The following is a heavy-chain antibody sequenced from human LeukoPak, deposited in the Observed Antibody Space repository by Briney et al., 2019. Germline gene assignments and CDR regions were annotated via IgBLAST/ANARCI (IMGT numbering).Heavy chain of an antibody. CDR1: GFTFSSYS. Sequence: RAGGSLRLSCAASGFTFSSYSMNWVRQAPGKGLEWVSYISSSSSTIYYADSVKGRFTISRDNAKNSLYLQMNSLRAEDTAVYYCARTPPNHYDSSGYYSHYDYWGQGTLVTVSS. J-gene: IGHJ4*02. CDR3: ARTPPNHYDSSGYYSHYDY. D-gene: IGHD3-22*01. V-gene: IGHV3-48*04. CDR2: ISSSSSTI.